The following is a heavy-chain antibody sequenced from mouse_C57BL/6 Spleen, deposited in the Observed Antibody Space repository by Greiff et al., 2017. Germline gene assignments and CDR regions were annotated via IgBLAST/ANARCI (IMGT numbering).Heavy chain of an antibody. CDR2: IDPENGDT. Sequence: VQLQQSGAELVRPGASVKLSCTASGFNIKDDYMHWVKQRPEQGLEWIGWIDPENGDTEYASKFQGKATITADTSSNTAYLQLSSLTSEDTAVYYCTRYSNYAFDCWGQGTTLTVSS. J-gene: IGHJ2*01. CDR1: GFNIKDDY. CDR3: TRYSNYAFDC. D-gene: IGHD2-5*01. V-gene: IGHV14-4*01.